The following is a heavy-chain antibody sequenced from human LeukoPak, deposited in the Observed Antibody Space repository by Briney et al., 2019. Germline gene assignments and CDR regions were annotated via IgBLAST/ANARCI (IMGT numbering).Heavy chain of an antibody. J-gene: IGHJ3*02. CDR3: ARADSSGYAFDI. D-gene: IGHD3-22*01. V-gene: IGHV4-34*01. Sequence: SETLSLTCAVYGGSFSGYYWSWIRQPPGKGLEWIGEINHSGSTNYNPSLKSRVTISVDTSKNQFSLKLSSVTAADTAVYYCARADSSGYAFDIWGQGTMVTVSS. CDR1: GGSFSGYY. CDR2: INHSGST.